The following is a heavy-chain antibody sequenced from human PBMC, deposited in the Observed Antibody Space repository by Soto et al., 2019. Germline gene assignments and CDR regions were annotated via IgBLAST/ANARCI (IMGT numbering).Heavy chain of an antibody. CDR1: GFTFNTYA. Sequence: EVQMLESGGGLVQPGGSLRLSCAASGFTFNTYAMSWVRQAPGKGLEWVSGISASGDGTYYADSVKGRFTVSRDNSRNTLYLQMSYLRAEDTAIYYCAKEGVVVPTLGWFDAWGQGTLVTVSS. CDR3: AKEGVVVPTLGWFDA. CDR2: ISASGDGT. J-gene: IGHJ5*02. D-gene: IGHD2-2*01. V-gene: IGHV3-23*01.